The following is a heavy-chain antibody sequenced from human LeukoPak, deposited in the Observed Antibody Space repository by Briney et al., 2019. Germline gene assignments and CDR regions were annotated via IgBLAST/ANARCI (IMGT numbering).Heavy chain of an antibody. Sequence: GSLRLSCAASGFTFSSYAMSWIRQPPGKGLGWIGYIYISGSTNYNPSLKSRVTISVDTSKNQFSLKLSSVTAADTAVYYWARRMGTGTTYYYYYMDVWGKGTTVTVSS. D-gene: IGHD1-1*01. CDR3: ARRMGTGTTYYYYYMDV. J-gene: IGHJ6*03. V-gene: IGHV4-4*09. CDR1: GFTFSSYA. CDR2: IYISGST.